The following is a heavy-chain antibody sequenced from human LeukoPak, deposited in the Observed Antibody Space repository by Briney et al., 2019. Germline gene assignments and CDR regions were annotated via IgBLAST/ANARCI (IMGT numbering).Heavy chain of an antibody. V-gene: IGHV1-69*01. CDR2: IIPIFGTA. Sequence: SVKVSCKASGGTFSSYAISWVRQAPGQGLEWMGGIIPIFGTANYAQKFQGRVTITADESTSTAYMELSSLRSEDTAVYYCARGLPQYYYDSSGYYVDAFDIWGQGTMVTVSS. D-gene: IGHD3-22*01. J-gene: IGHJ3*02. CDR1: GGTFSSYA. CDR3: ARGLPQYYYDSSGYYVDAFDI.